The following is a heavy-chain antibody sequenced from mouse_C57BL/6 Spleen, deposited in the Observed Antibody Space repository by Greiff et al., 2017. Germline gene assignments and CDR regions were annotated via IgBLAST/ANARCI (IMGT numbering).Heavy chain of an antibody. CDR1: GYTFTSYW. CDR3: ARGGYGDFDY. Sequence: QVQLQQSGAELVKPGASVKLSCKASGYTFTSYWMHWVKQRPGQGLEWIGMIHPNSGSTNYNEKFKSKATLTVDKSSSTAYMQLSSLTSEDAAVYYCARGGYGDFDYWGEGTTLTVSS. J-gene: IGHJ2*01. D-gene: IGHD1-1*02. V-gene: IGHV1-64*01. CDR2: IHPNSGST.